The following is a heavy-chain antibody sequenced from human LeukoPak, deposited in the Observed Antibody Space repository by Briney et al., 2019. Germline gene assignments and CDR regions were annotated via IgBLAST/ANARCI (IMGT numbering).Heavy chain of an antibody. V-gene: IGHV3-23*01. CDR2: ITGRGDKT. J-gene: IGHJ4*02. D-gene: IGHD6-19*01. CDR3: ARVQWLARMYYFDY. Sequence: GGSLRLSCSASGFTITNYAFSWVRQAPGKGLEWVSAITGRGDKTYYTDSVKGRFTLSRDNSKNTLYLQMNSLRAEDTAVYYCARVQWLARMYYFDYWGQGTLVTVSS. CDR1: GFTITNYA.